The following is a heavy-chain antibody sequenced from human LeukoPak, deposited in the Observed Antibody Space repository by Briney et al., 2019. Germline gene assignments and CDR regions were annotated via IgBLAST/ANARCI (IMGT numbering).Heavy chain of an antibody. Sequence: QPGGSLRLSCAASEFTFSNYWMHWVRQAPGKGLVWVSRTNSDGSITSYADSVKGRFTISRDNAKNSLYLQMNSLRAEDTAIYYCARYYDFWSSIDYWGQGTLVTVSS. D-gene: IGHD3-3*01. V-gene: IGHV3-74*01. CDR1: EFTFSNYW. J-gene: IGHJ4*02. CDR2: TNSDGSIT. CDR3: ARYYDFWSSIDY.